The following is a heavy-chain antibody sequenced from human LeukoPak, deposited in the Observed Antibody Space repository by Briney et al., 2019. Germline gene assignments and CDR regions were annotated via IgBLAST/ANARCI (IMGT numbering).Heavy chain of an antibody. D-gene: IGHD1-20*01. Sequence: PSETLSLTCAVYGGSFSGYYWSWIRQPPGKGLEWIGEINHSGSTNYNPSLKSRVTMSVDTSKNQFSLKLSSVTAADTAVFYCARISGITGTPTFDYWGQGTLVTVSS. J-gene: IGHJ4*02. CDR1: GGSFSGYY. CDR3: ARISGITGTPTFDY. V-gene: IGHV4-34*01. CDR2: INHSGST.